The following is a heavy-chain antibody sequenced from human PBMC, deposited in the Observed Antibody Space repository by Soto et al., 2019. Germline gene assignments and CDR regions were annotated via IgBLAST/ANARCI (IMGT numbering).Heavy chain of an antibody. CDR3: ARGMTPPGAPAWYYSDS. CDR1: GASITCTSY. V-gene: IGHV4-4*07. J-gene: IGHJ4*02. Sequence: SGTMSLTCTVSGASITCTSYWSWIRQPAGKGLEWIGRFSLSGTTNYNPSLRSRVTMSADVSKNQFSLRLTSVTAADTALYYCARGMTPPGAPAWYYSDSWGQGTLVTVS. CDR2: FSLSGTT. D-gene: IGHD2-8*02.